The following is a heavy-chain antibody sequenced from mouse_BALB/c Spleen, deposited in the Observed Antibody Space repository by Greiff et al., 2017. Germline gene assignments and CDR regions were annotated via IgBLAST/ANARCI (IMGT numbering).Heavy chain of an antibody. D-gene: IGHD1-1*01. CDR2: IWGDGST. Sequence: VQLVESGPGLVAPSQSLSITCTVSGFSLTGYGVNWVRQPPGKGLEWLGMIWGDGSTDYNSALKSRLSISKDNSKSQVFLKMNSLQTDDTDRYYSARSGSSMEYWGQGTTLTVSS. CDR1: GFSLTGYG. V-gene: IGHV2-6-7*01. J-gene: IGHJ2*01. CDR3: ARSGSSMEY.